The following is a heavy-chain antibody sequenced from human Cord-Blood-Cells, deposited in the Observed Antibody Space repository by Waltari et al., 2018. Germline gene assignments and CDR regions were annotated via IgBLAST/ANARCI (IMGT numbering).Heavy chain of an antibody. V-gene: IGHV3-53*01. J-gene: IGHJ4*02. CDR2: IYSGGST. Sequence: QAPGKGLVWVSGIYSGGSTYYADSVKGRFTISRDNSKNTLYLQMNSLRAEDTAVYYCARGCDYWGQGTLVTVSS. CDR3: ARGCDY.